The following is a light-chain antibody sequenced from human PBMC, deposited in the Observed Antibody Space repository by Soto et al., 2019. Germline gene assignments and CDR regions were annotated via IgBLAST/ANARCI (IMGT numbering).Light chain of an antibody. CDR3: QYYDSSPTT. CDR2: GAS. J-gene: IGKJ1*01. Sequence: EIVLTQSPGTLSLSPGERATLSCRASQGVSSSYLGWYQQKRGQAPRLLFYGASSRATGIPDRFRGSGSGTDFSLTISRLEPEDFAVYYCQYYDSSPTTFGQGTKVEVK. CDR1: QGVSSSY. V-gene: IGKV3-20*01.